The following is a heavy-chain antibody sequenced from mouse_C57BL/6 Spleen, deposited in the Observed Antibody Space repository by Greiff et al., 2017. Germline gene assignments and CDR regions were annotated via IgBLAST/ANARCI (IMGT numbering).Heavy chain of an antibody. CDR1: GYAFSSSW. V-gene: IGHV1-82*01. Sequence: QVQLQQSGPELVKPGASVKLSCKASGYAFSSSWMNWVKQRPGKGLEWIGRIYPGDGDTNYNGKFKGKATMTADKSSSTAYKQLSSLTSEDAAVYFCARWGDGYYFYYAMDYCGQGTSVTVSS. J-gene: IGHJ4*01. CDR2: IYPGDGDT. D-gene: IGHD2-3*01. CDR3: ARWGDGYYFYYAMDY.